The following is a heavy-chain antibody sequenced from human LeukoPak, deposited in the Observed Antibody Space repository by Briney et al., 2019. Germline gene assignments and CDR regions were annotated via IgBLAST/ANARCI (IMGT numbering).Heavy chain of an antibody. CDR1: GFILSDYW. J-gene: IGHJ4*02. V-gene: IGHV3-7*01. Sequence: GGSLRLSCAASGFILSDYWMSWVRQAPGKGLEWVANMDQDGSDKNYVGSVTGRFTISRDDAMNTVFLQMKSLRAEDTGTYYCARFYFPEEHDRAWYEAHWGQGVLVTVS. D-gene: IGHD6-19*01. CDR3: ARFYFPEEHDRAWYEAH. CDR2: MDQDGSDK.